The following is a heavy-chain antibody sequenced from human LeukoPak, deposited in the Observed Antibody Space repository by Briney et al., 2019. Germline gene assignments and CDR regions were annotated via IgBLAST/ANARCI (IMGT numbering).Heavy chain of an antibody. V-gene: IGHV1-18*01. CDR2: ISAYNGNT. J-gene: IGHJ5*02. CDR1: GYTFTSYG. CDR3: ARHRRTYNWFDP. Sequence: ASVKVSCKASGYTFTSYGISWVRQAPGQGLEGMGWISAYNGNTNYAQKLQGRVTMTTDTSTSTAYMELRSLRSDDTAVYYCARHRRTYNWFDPWGQGTLVTVSS.